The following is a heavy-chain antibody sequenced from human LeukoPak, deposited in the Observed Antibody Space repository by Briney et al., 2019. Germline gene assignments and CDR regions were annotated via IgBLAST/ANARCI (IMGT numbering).Heavy chain of an antibody. CDR3: AKDSDTDYVWGSYIDY. Sequence: GGSLRLSCAASGFTFSSYSMNWVRQAPGKGLEWVSYISSSSSTIDYADSVKGRFTISRDNAKNSLYLQMNSLRAEGTAVYYCAKDSDTDYVWGSYIDYWGQGTLVTVSS. D-gene: IGHD3-16*01. V-gene: IGHV3-48*01. J-gene: IGHJ4*02. CDR2: ISSSSSTI. CDR1: GFTFSSYS.